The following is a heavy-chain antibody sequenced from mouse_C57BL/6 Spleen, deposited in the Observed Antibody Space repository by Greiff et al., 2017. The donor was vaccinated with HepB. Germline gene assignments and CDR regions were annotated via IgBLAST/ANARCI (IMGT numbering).Heavy chain of an antibody. CDR2: IYPGDGDT. CDR1: GYAFSSSW. J-gene: IGHJ4*01. Sequence: VQLQQSGPELVKPGASVKISCKASGYAFSSSWMNWVKQRPGKGLEWIGRIYPGDGDTNYNGKFKGKTTLTADKSSSTAYMQLSSLTSEDYAVYFCARLPLDYYAMDYWGQGTSVTVSS. CDR3: ARLPLDYYAMDY. V-gene: IGHV1-82*01.